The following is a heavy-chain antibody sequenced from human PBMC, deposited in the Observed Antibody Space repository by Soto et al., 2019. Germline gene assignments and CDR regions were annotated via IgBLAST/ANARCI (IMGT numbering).Heavy chain of an antibody. Sequence: QVQLQQWGAGLLKPSETLSLTCAVYGGSFSGYYWSWIRQPPGKGLEWIGEINHSGSTNYNPSLKSRVTISVDTSKNQFSLKLSSVTAADTAVYYCARGHDFWSGYYRPFDPWGQGTLFTVSS. D-gene: IGHD3-3*01. CDR3: ARGHDFWSGYYRPFDP. J-gene: IGHJ5*02. CDR1: GGSFSGYY. CDR2: INHSGST. V-gene: IGHV4-34*01.